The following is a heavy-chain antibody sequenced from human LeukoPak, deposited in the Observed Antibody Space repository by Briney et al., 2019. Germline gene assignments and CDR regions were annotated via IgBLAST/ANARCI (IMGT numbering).Heavy chain of an antibody. CDR3: ARDYGDYGLWPSNWFDP. CDR1: GGTFTSYA. CDR2: IIPIFGTA. D-gene: IGHD4-17*01. J-gene: IGHJ5*02. V-gene: IGHV1-69*13. Sequence: GASVKVSCKASGGTFTSYAISWVRQAPGQGLEWMGGIIPIFGTANYAQKFQGKVTITADESTSTAYMELNSLRSEDTAVYYCARDYGDYGLWPSNWFDPWGQGTLVTVSS.